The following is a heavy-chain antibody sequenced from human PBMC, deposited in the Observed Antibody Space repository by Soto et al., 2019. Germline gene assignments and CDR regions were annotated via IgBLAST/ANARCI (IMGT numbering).Heavy chain of an antibody. J-gene: IGHJ6*02. D-gene: IGHD2-15*01. CDR3: ARFSGGSYNTYYFYYGMDV. V-gene: IGHV1-18*01. Sequence: ASVKVSCKASGYIFTSQGISWVRQAPGQGLEWMGWISTYNGNPNYAQKLQGRVTMTTDTSTSTAYMELRSLRSDDTAVYYCARFSGGSYNTYYFYYGMDVWGQGTTVTVSS. CDR2: ISTYNGNP. CDR1: GYIFTSQG.